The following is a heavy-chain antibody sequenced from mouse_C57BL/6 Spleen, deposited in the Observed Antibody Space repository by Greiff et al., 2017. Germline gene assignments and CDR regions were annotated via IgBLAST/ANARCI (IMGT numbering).Heavy chain of an antibody. D-gene: IGHD1-1*01. Sequence: QVQLQQSGPGLVAPSQSLSITCTVSGFSLTSYGVHWLRQPPGKGLEWLVVIWSDGSTTYNSALQSSLGISKDNSKFQVFLKMNSLQTDDTAMYCRARHEPLDDYGSSCDAMDYWGQGTTVTVSS. CDR1: GFSLTSYG. CDR3: ARHEPLDDYGSSCDAMDY. J-gene: IGHJ4*01. CDR2: IWSDGST. V-gene: IGHV2-6-1*01.